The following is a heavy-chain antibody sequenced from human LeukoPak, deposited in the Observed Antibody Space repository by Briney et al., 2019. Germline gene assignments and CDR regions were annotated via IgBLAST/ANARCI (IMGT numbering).Heavy chain of an antibody. Sequence: GGSLRLSCAASGFTFSSYSMNWVRHAPGKGLEWVSSISSSSSYIYYADSVKGRFTISRDNAKNSLYLQMSSLRAEDTAVYYCASVVAATVGNYWGQGTLVTVSS. D-gene: IGHD2-15*01. V-gene: IGHV3-21*01. CDR2: ISSSSSYI. J-gene: IGHJ4*02. CDR3: ASVVAATVGNY. CDR1: GFTFSSYS.